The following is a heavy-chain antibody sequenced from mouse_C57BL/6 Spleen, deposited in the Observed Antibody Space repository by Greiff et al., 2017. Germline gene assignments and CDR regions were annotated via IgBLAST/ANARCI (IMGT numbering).Heavy chain of an antibody. D-gene: IGHD1-1*01. J-gene: IGHJ2*01. CDR2: IDPEDGDT. V-gene: IGHV14-1*01. CDR3: TTYYYGSSFDD. CDR1: GFNIKDYY. Sequence: VQLQQSGAELVRPGASVKLSCTASGFNIKDYYMHWVKQRPEQGLEWIGRIDPEDGDTEYAPQFQGKATMTADTSSNTAYLQLSSLTSEDTAVYYCTTYYYGSSFDDWGQGTTLTVSS.